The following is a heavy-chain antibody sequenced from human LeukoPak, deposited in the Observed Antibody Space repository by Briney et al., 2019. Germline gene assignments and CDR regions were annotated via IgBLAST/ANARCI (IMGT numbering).Heavy chain of an antibody. J-gene: IGHJ4*02. CDR3: ARLYGYSSSWPRGDFDY. CDR2: ISAYNGNT. D-gene: IGHD6-13*01. V-gene: IGHV1-18*01. CDR1: GYTFSSYG. Sequence: ASVKVSCTASGYTFSSYGISWVRQAPGQGLEWMGCISAYNGNTNYAQQLQGRVTMTTDTSTSTAYMELRSLRSDDTAVYYCARLYGYSSSWPRGDFDYWGQGTLVTVSS.